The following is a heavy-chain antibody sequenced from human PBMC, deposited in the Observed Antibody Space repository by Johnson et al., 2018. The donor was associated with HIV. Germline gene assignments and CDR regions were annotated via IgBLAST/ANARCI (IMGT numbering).Heavy chain of an antibody. V-gene: IGHV3-7*01. J-gene: IGHJ3*02. Sequence: VQLVESGGGLVQPGGSLRLSCAASGFIFGMFSMRWVRQAPGRGLERVANIKQDGSEKYYGDSVKGRFTISRDNSKNTLYLQMNSLRVEDTAVYYCAKAVGGYAFDIWGQGTMVTVSS. CDR2: IKQDGSEK. CDR1: GFIFGMFS. D-gene: IGHD1-26*01. CDR3: AKAVGGYAFDI.